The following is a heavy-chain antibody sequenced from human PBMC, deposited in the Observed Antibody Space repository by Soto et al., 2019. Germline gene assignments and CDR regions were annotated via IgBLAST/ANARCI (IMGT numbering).Heavy chain of an antibody. D-gene: IGHD5-12*01. CDR1: GDSVSSNSAA. J-gene: IGHJ3*02. V-gene: IGHV6-1*01. Sequence: SQTLSLTCAISGDSVSSNSAAWNWIRQSPSRGLEWLGRTYYRSKWYNDYAVSVKSRITINPDTSKNQFSLQLNSVTPEDTAVYYCAREDIMATTGGYDAFDIWGQGTMVTVSS. CDR2: TYYRSKWYN. CDR3: AREDIMATTGGYDAFDI.